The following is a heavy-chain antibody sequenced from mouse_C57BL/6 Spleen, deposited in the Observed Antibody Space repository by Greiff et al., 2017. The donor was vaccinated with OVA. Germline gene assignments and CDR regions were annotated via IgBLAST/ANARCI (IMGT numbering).Heavy chain of an antibody. Sequence: VQLQQPGAELVKPGASVKMSCKASGYTFTSYWITWVKQRPGQGLEWIGDIYPGSGSTNYNEKFKSKATLTVDTSSSTAYMQLSSLTSEDSAVYYCARGGLGRGYWYFDVWGTGTTVTVSS. CDR1: GYTFTSYW. V-gene: IGHV1-55*01. D-gene: IGHD4-1*01. J-gene: IGHJ1*03. CDR3: ARGGLGRGYWYFDV. CDR2: IYPGSGST.